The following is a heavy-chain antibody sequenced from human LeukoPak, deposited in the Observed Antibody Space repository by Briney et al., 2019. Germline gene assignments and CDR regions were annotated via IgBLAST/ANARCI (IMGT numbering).Heavy chain of an antibody. CDR2: INQDGSEK. CDR1: GLIFRSYW. CDR3: ARERDGRIFDY. J-gene: IGHJ4*02. D-gene: IGHD5-24*01. V-gene: IGHV3-7*01. Sequence: GGSLRLSCAVSGLIFRSYWMSWVRQAPGKGLEWVANINQDGSEKYFVDSVKGRFTISRDNAKNSLHLQMNTLRAEDTAVYYCARERDGRIFDYWGQGTLVTVSS.